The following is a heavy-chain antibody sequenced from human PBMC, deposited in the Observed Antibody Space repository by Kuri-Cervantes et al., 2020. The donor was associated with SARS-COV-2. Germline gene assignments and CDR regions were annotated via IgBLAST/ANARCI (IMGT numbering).Heavy chain of an antibody. D-gene: IGHD3-22*01. J-gene: IGHJ1*01. CDR2: ISYDGSNK. Sequence: GESLKISCAASGFTLSSYGMHWVRQAPGKGLEWVAVISYDGSNKYYADSVKGRFTISRDNSKNTLYLQMNSLRAEDTAVYYCARPACLYYYDSSGYCHFQHWGQGTLVTVSS. CDR3: ARPACLYYYDSSGYCHFQH. V-gene: IGHV3-30*03. CDR1: GFTLSSYG.